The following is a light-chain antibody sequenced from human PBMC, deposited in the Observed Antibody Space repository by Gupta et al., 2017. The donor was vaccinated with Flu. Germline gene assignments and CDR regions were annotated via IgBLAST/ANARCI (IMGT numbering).Light chain of an antibody. CDR2: GAS. CDR3: QQYNDWPA. J-gene: IGKJ1*01. CDR1: QSVSSN. V-gene: IGKV3-15*01. Sequence: EIVMTQYPATLSVSPGERATLSCRASQSVSSNLAWYQQKRGQAPRLLIYGASIRATGIPARFIGSGSGTEFTLTISSLQSEDFAVYHCQQYNDWPAFGQGTKVEIK.